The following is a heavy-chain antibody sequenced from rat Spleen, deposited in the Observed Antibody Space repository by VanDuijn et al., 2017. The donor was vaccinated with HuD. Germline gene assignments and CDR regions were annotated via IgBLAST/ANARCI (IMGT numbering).Heavy chain of an antibody. J-gene: IGHJ2*01. CDR2: ISTGGTTT. Sequence: EVQLVESGGGLVQPGRSLKLSCAASGRTFSDYYMAWVRQASTKGLEWVAYISTGGTTTYYRDSVKGRFVISKDNAKNTGYQQRNNLRSEDTAMYYGARMLGYWGFDYWGQGVMVTVSS. D-gene: IGHD2-5*01. CDR1: GRTFSDYY. CDR3: ARMLGYWGFDY. V-gene: IGHV5-25*01.